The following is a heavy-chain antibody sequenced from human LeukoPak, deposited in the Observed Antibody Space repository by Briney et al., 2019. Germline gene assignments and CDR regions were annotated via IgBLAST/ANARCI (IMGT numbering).Heavy chain of an antibody. D-gene: IGHD1-1*01. Sequence: GGSLRLSCVVTGFNVSNTYMSWVRQAPGKGIEWVSVIYSGGRTYYADSVKGRFTMSRDNSKNTLYFHMNSLTAEDTAVYFCARGTWNPALLDSWGQGTLVTVSS. CDR3: ARGTWNPALLDS. CDR1: GFNVSNTY. V-gene: IGHV3-53*01. CDR2: IYSGGRT. J-gene: IGHJ4*02.